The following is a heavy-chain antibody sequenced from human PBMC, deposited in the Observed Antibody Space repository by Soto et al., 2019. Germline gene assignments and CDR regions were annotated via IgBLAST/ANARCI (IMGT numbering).Heavy chain of an antibody. CDR3: ARDTETFGPRGNDALDI. CDR2: INAGSGNT. D-gene: IGHD1-26*01. J-gene: IGHJ3*02. V-gene: IGHV1-3*01. CDR1: GYTFSAYT. Sequence: QAQLVQSGAEMKKPGASVKVSCKATGYTFSAYTMNWVRQAPGQSLEWMGWINAGSGNTKYSQNFQGRVSNTRDTPASTVYMELTGLTSEDTAVYYCARDTETFGPRGNDALDIWGQGPMVTVSS.